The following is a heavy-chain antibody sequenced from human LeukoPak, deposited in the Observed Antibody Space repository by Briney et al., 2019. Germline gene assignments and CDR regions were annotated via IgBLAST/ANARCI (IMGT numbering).Heavy chain of an antibody. Sequence: GGSLRLSCAASGFTFDDYTMHWVRQAPGKGLEWVSLISWDGGSTHYADSVKGRFTISRDNSKNSLYLQMNSLRTEDTALYYCAKDMEAGDRDPGIDYWGQGTLVTVSS. CDR2: ISWDGGST. D-gene: IGHD5-24*01. J-gene: IGHJ4*02. CDR3: AKDMEAGDRDPGIDY. CDR1: GFTFDDYT. V-gene: IGHV3-43*01.